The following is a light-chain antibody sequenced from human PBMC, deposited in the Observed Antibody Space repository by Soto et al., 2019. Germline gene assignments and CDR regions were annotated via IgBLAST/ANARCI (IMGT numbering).Light chain of an antibody. CDR1: QGMINY. J-gene: IGKJ3*01. Sequence: IQLTQSPSSLSASVGDRVTITCRASQGMINYLAWYQQKPGKAPKLLIYGASTLQSGVPSRCGGSGSGTDFTLTVLRLQPEDFATYYCQQLFMYTPTFGPGTKVDIK. V-gene: IGKV1-9*01. CDR2: GAS. CDR3: QQLFMYTPT.